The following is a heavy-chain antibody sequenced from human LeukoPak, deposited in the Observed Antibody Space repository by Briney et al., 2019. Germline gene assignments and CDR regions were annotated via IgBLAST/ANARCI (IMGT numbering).Heavy chain of an antibody. CDR1: GFTFSGYA. D-gene: IGHD3-10*01. CDR3: AKRLYGSGGYYQFDY. J-gene: IGHJ4*02. Sequence: PGGSLRLSCAASGFTFSGYAMNWVRQAPGKGLEWVSTVSAGGGSTYYADSVKGRFTISRDNPKNTLHLQMNSLRAEDTAVYYCAKRLYGSGGYYQFDYWGQGTLVTVSS. CDR2: VSAGGGST. V-gene: IGHV3-23*01.